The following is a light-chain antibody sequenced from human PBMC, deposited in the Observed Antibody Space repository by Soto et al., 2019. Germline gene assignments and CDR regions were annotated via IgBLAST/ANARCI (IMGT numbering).Light chain of an antibody. V-gene: IGLV2-14*01. J-gene: IGLJ3*02. CDR1: SSDVGSYNY. Sequence: QSALTQPASVSGSPGQSITISCTGTSSDVGSYNYVSWYQQHPGKAPKLMIYEVSNRPSGVSNRFSGSKSGNTAPLTISGLQAEDEANDYCSSYTSSSTRVFGGGTKLTVL. CDR3: SSYTSSSTRV. CDR2: EVS.